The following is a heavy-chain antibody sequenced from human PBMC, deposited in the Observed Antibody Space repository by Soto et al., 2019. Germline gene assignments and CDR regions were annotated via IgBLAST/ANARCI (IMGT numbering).Heavy chain of an antibody. Sequence: QVQLVESGGGVVQPGRSLRLSCAGSGFTFSHYGLHWVRQVPGKGLEWVAVISYDGSHKYYADSVKGRFTISRDNSNNMQSLQMDSLRAEDTAVYYWAKDGAPRYCGRSSCHPAGAYWGQGTLVTVSS. CDR3: AKDGAPRYCGRSSCHPAGAY. V-gene: IGHV3-30*18. CDR2: ISYDGSHK. D-gene: IGHD2-15*01. J-gene: IGHJ4*02. CDR1: GFTFSHYG.